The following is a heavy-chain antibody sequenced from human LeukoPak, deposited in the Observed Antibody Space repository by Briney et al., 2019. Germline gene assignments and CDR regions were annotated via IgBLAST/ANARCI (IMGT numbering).Heavy chain of an antibody. V-gene: IGHV3-74*01. CDR2: IDSDGSNI. CDR3: ARDRWAFDI. Sequence: GGSLRLSCAASGFTFSTYWMHWVRQAPGKGLVWVSRIDSDGSNINYADSVKGPFTISRDNAKITLYLQMNSLRAEDTAVYYCARDRWAFDIWGQGTMVTVSS. D-gene: IGHD5-24*01. J-gene: IGHJ3*02. CDR1: GFTFSTYW.